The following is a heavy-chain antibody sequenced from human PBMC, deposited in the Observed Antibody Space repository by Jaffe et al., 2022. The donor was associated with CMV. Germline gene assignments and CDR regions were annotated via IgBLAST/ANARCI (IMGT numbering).Heavy chain of an antibody. J-gene: IGHJ6*02. D-gene: IGHD2-2*01. Sequence: EVQLVESGGGLVKPGGSLRLSCAASGFTFSSYSMNWVRQAPGKGLEWVSSISSSSSYIYYADSVKGRFTISRDNAKNSLYLQMNSLRAEDTAVYYCARDNISYCSSTSCYGGWYYYGMDVWGQGTTVTVSS. CDR1: GFTFSSYS. CDR3: ARDNISYCSSTSCYGGWYYYGMDV. CDR2: ISSSSSYI. V-gene: IGHV3-21*01.